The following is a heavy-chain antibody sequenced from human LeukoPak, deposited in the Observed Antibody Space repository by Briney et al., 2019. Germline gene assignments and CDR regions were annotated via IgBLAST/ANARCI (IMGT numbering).Heavy chain of an antibody. CDR3: ARDRLRIAAAGSYFDY. Sequence: GGSLRLSCAASGFTFSTYNMHWVRQAPGKGLEWVSYISSSGSTIYYADSVKGRFTISRDNAKNSLYLQMNSLRAEDTAVYYCARDRLRIAAAGSYFDYWGQGTLVTVSS. V-gene: IGHV3-48*04. D-gene: IGHD6-13*01. CDR2: ISSSGSTI. CDR1: GFTFSTYN. J-gene: IGHJ4*02.